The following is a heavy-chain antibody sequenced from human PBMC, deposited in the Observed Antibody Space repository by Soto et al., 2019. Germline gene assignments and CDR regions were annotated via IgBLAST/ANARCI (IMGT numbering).Heavy chain of an antibody. D-gene: IGHD2-2*01. CDR3: ARELVVPAADNWFDP. CDR1: GFTFSTYS. Sequence: EVQLVESGGGLVKPGGSLRLSCAASGFTFSTYSMNWVRQAPGKGLEWVSSISSSSTYIYYTDSVKGRFTISRDNAKNSLYLQMNSLRAEDTAVYYCARELVVPAADNWFDPWGQGTLVTVSS. V-gene: IGHV3-21*01. J-gene: IGHJ5*02. CDR2: ISSSSTYI.